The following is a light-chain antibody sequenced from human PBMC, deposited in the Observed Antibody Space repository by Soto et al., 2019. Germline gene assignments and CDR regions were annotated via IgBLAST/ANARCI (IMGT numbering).Light chain of an antibody. V-gene: IGKV3D-15*01. Sequence: EIVMTQSPPTLSVSPGERAALSCGASQSIRSNLAWYQQKPGQAPRLLIYGASTRATGIPARFSGSGSGTEFTLTISSLKPEDFAVYYCQQYNNWHAITFGHGTRLEIK. CDR1: QSIRSN. CDR3: QQYNNWHAIT. CDR2: GAS. J-gene: IGKJ5*01.